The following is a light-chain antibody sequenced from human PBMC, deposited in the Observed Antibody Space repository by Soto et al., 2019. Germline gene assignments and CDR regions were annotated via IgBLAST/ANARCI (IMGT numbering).Light chain of an antibody. CDR1: QSISSY. J-gene: IGKJ1*01. Sequence: DIQMTQSPSSLSASVGDRVTITCRASQSISSYLNWYQQKPGKAPKLLIYAASSLQSGVPSRFSGSGSGTDFTLTITRLEPEDFGVYYCQQYGSSPQTFGQGTKVDIK. CDR2: AAS. CDR3: QQYGSSPQT. V-gene: IGKV1-39*01.